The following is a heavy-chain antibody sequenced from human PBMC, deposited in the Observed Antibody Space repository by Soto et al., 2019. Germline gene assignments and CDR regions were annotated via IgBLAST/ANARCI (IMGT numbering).Heavy chain of an antibody. CDR1: GYTFTDYY. CDR2: INPNSGAT. CDR3: ARDLVPAAISFYGMDV. V-gene: IGHV1-2*02. D-gene: IGHD2-2*01. Sequence: ASVKVSCKASGYTFTDYYIHWVRQAPGQGLAWMGWINPNSGATNYAQKSQGRVTMTRDTSISTAYMELSRLRSDDTAVYYCARDLVPAAISFYGMDVWGQGTTVTVSS. J-gene: IGHJ6*02.